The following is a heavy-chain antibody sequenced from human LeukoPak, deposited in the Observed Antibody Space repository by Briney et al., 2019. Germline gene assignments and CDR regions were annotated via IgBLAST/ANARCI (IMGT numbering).Heavy chain of an antibody. CDR3: ATSSPRNYFDH. J-gene: IGHJ4*02. Sequence: GGSLRLSCAASGFIFSRYSMHWVRQAPGKGLEWVAAVSNDGRNQYYADSVKGRFTISRGDSQNTIYLQMDSLRAEDTAVYYCATSSPRNYFDHWGQGTLVTVSS. CDR1: GFIFSRYS. V-gene: IGHV3-30*04. CDR2: VSNDGRNQ. D-gene: IGHD1-14*01.